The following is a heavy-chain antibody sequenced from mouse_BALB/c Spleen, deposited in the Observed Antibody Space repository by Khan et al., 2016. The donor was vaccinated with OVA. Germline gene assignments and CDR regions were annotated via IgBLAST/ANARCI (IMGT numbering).Heavy chain of an antibody. Sequence: QVQLKQSGAELVRPGVSVKISCKGSGYTFTDYAMHWVKQSHAKSLEWIGVISTYYGDASYNQKFKGKATMTVDKSSSTAYMELAILTSEDSANYYSARPSTATAMNYWFQGTSVTVSS. CDR1: GYTFTDYA. CDR2: ISTYYGDA. CDR3: ARPSTATAMNY. V-gene: IGHV1S137*01. D-gene: IGHD1-2*01. J-gene: IGHJ4*01.